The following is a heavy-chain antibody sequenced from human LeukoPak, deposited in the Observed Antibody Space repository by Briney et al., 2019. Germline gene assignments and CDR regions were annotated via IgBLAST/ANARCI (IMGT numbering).Heavy chain of an antibody. V-gene: IGHV4-59*01. CDR1: GDSMSSYF. CDR3: ARGSPPGPRGVVYYYGMDV. Sequence: PSETLSLTCTVSGDSMSSYFWSWTRQPPGKGLEWVGFISYSGRTSYNPSLKSRVTISIDTSKNHFSLNLSTVTAADTAVYYCARGSPPGPRGVVYYYGMDVWGQGTTVTVSS. J-gene: IGHJ6*02. D-gene: IGHD3-10*01. CDR2: ISYSGRT.